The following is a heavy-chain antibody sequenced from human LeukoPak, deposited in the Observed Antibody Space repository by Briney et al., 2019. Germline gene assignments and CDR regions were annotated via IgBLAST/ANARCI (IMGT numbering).Heavy chain of an antibody. CDR1: GGSISSTNYY. V-gene: IGHV4-39*07. CDR3: ARVNVVVEMATIPYVYFDY. Sequence: SETLSLTCTVSGGSISSTNYYWGWIRQPPGKGLEWIGSIYYSGNTYYTPSLKSRVTISVDTSKNQFSLKLSSVTAADTAVYYCARVNVVVEMATIPYVYFDYWGQGTLVTVSS. CDR2: IYYSGNT. D-gene: IGHD5-24*01. J-gene: IGHJ4*02.